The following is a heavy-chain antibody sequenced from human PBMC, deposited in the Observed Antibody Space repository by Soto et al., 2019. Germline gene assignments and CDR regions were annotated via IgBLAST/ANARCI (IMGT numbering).Heavy chain of an antibody. V-gene: IGHV3-15*01. Sequence: GGSLRLSCAASGVTGVTFSAAWLTWVRRSPGKGLEWVGLIKSKTSGETTHYAVPVRGRFTISRDNSKNTLYLQMTSLRAEDTAVYYCARGHPGVEVTAPYYWGQGTLVTLSS. CDR2: IKSKTSGETT. CDR3: ARGHPGVEVTAPYY. D-gene: IGHD3-3*01. CDR1: GVTGVTFSAAW. J-gene: IGHJ4*02.